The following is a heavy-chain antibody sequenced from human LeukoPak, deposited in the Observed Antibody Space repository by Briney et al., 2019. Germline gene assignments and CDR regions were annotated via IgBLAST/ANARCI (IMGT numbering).Heavy chain of an antibody. Sequence: ASVKVSCKVSGYTLTEYSMHWVRQAPGKGLEWMGGFDPEDGGTNYAQKLQGRVTMTKDTSIDTAYMELSSLRSDDTAVYYCATWYYYDNSDYYIADYWGQGTLVTVSS. V-gene: IGHV1-24*01. D-gene: IGHD3-22*01. J-gene: IGHJ4*02. CDR3: ATWYYYDNSDYYIADY. CDR2: FDPEDGGT. CDR1: GYTLTEYS.